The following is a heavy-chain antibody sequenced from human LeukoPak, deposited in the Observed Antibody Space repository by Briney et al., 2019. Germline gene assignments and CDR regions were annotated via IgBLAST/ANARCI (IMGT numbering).Heavy chain of an antibody. Sequence: GGSLRLSCAASGFTFSSYAMHWVRQAPGKGLEWVAVISYDGSNKYYADSVKGRFTISRDNSKNTLYLQMNSLRAEDTAVYYCARPYRYYYDSSGYYWGPHYWGQGTLVTVSS. D-gene: IGHD3-22*01. V-gene: IGHV3-30-3*01. J-gene: IGHJ4*02. CDR3: ARPYRYYYDSSGYYWGPHY. CDR1: GFTFSSYA. CDR2: ISYDGSNK.